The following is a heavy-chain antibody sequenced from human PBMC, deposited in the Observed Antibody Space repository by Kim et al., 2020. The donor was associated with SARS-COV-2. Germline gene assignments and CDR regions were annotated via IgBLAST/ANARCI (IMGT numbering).Heavy chain of an antibody. V-gene: IGHV1-3*01. J-gene: IGHJ5*02. D-gene: IGHD6-6*01. CDR3: ARQSTSSINWFDP. Sequence: YSRKFTGRVTITRDTSASTAYMELSSLRSEDTAFYYCARQSTSSINWFDPWGQGTLVTVSS.